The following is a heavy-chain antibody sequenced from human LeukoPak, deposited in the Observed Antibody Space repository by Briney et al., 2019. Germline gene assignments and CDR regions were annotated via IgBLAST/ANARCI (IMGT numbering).Heavy chain of an antibody. J-gene: IGHJ3*02. CDR1: GGSISSYY. CDR2: IYYSGST. D-gene: IGHD3-22*01. V-gene: IGHV4-59*01. Sequence: SETLSLTCTVSGGSISSYYWSWIRQPPGKGLEWIGYIYYSGSTNYNPSLKSRVTISVDTSKNQFSLKLSSVTAADTAVYYCASLRGRDSSGYYYNAFDIWGQGTTVTVSS. CDR3: ASLRGRDSSGYYYNAFDI.